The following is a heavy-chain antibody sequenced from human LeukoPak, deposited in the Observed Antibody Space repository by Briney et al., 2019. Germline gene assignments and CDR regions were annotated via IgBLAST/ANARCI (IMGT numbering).Heavy chain of an antibody. Sequence: GASVKVSCKASGYTFTGYYMHWVRQAPGQGLEWMGWINPNSGGTNYAQKFQGRVTMTRDTSISTAYMELSRLRSDDTAVYYCARVTPDSSGYPSLGAFDIRGQGTMVTVSS. CDR2: INPNSGGT. CDR1: GYTFTGYY. J-gene: IGHJ3*02. CDR3: ARVTPDSSGYPSLGAFDI. D-gene: IGHD3-22*01. V-gene: IGHV1-2*02.